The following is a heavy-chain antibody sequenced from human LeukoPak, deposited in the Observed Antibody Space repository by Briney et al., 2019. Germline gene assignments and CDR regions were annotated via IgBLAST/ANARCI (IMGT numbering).Heavy chain of an antibody. CDR2: IHNSESN. CDR3: ARLSAAVHLGAFDL. Sequence: PSETLSLTCAVSGLSISPYYWAWIRQPPGKGLEWIGYIHNSESNNQYPSLKSRVTISVDKSKNHFSLRLTSVTAADTAVYYCARLSAAVHLGAFDLWGQGTMVTVSS. J-gene: IGHJ3*01. CDR1: GLSISPYY. V-gene: IGHV4-4*09. D-gene: IGHD3-3*01.